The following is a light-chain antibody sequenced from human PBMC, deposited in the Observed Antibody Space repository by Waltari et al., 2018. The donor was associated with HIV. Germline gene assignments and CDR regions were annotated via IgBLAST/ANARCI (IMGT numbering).Light chain of an antibody. J-gene: IGLJ1*01. Sequence: SYVLTQPASVSVAPGQMANVTCGGDNVESKSVHWYQQRAGKAPILVLYDDTDRPSGIPERFSGSNFGNTATLTISRVEAGDEGDYYCHVWESSSDEYVFGTGTKVTV. CDR1: NVESKS. V-gene: IGLV3-21*02. CDR3: HVWESSSDEYV. CDR2: DDT.